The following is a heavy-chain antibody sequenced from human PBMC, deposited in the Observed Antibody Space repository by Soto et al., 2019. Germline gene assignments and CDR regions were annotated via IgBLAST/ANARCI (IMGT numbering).Heavy chain of an antibody. CDR2: IYYSGNT. D-gene: IGHD5-18*01. CDR1: GGSIRSGGYY. Sequence: SETLSLTCTVSGGSIRSGGYYWSWVRQNPRRGLEWIGNIYYSGNTYYNPSLKSRLTISVDTSKNQFSLNLSSVTAADTAVYYCARDRLMATAGTARHYFGLDVWGPATTVTVSS. V-gene: IGHV4-31*03. J-gene: IGHJ6*02. CDR3: ARDRLMATAGTARHYFGLDV.